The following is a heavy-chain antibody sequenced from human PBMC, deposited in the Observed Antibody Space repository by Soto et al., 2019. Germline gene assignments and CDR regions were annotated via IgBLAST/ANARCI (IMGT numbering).Heavy chain of an antibody. D-gene: IGHD1-26*01. V-gene: IGHV1-69*13. J-gene: IGHJ3*02. CDR3: ARERNYSGSYSAFDI. CDR2: IIPIFGTA. CDR1: GGTFSSYA. Sequence: ASVKVSCKASGGTFSSYAISWVRQAPGQGLEWMGGIIPIFGTANYAQKFQGRVTITADESTSTAYMELSSLRSEDTAVYYCARERNYSGSYSAFDIWGQGTMVTVSS.